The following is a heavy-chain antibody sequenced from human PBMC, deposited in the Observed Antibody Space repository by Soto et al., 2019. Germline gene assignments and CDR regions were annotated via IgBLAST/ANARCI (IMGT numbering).Heavy chain of an antibody. J-gene: IGHJ4*02. CDR2: IYYSGST. V-gene: IGHV4-39*01. CDR1: GGSISSSSYY. D-gene: IGHD2-2*01. CDR3: AGYYCSSTSCYRRPFDY. Sequence: SETLSLTCTVSGGSISSSSYYWGWIRQPPGKGLEWIGSIYYSGSTYYNPSLKSRVTISVDTSKNQFFLKLSSVTAADTAVYYCAGYYCSSTSCYRRPFDYWGQGTLVTVSS.